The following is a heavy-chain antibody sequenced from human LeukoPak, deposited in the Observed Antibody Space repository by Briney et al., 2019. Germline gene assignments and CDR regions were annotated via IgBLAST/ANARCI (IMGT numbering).Heavy chain of an antibody. CDR3: ARATYGYYMDV. CDR2: IYRSGST. Sequence: SETLSLTCSGSNYSISNSIYWGGLRQPPGKGLEWIGSIYRSGSTFYNPSLKSRVTISLDTSKNQFSLKLSSVTAADTAVYFCARATYGYYMDVWGKGTTVTVSS. J-gene: IGHJ6*03. D-gene: IGHD4-17*01. V-gene: IGHV4-38-2*02. CDR1: NYSISNSIY.